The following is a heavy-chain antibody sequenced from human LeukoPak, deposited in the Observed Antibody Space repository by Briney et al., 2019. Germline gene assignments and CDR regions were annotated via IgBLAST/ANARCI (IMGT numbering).Heavy chain of an antibody. D-gene: IGHD3-9*01. J-gene: IGHJ4*02. V-gene: IGHV1-8*01. CDR1: GYTFTSYD. Sequence: GASVKVSCKASGYTFTSYDINWVRQATGQGLEWMGWMNPNSGNTGYAQKFQGRVTMTRNTSISTAYMELSSLRSEDTAVYYCAREGPVLRYFDWPDNYFDYWGQGTLVTVSS. CDR3: AREGPVLRYFDWPDNYFDY. CDR2: MNPNSGNT.